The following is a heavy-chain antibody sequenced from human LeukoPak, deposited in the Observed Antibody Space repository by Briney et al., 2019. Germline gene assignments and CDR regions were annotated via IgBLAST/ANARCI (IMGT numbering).Heavy chain of an antibody. CDR3: ARDTDCLDYVCIAAAGRWLYGMDV. CDR1: GFTFSSYW. J-gene: IGHJ6*02. CDR2: IKQDGSEK. Sequence: GGSLRLSCAASGFTFSSYWMSWVRQAPGKGLEWVANIKQDGSEKNYVDSVKGRFAISRDNAKNSLYLQMNSLRVEDTAVYYCARDTDCLDYVCIAAAGRWLYGMDVWGQGTTVTVSS. V-gene: IGHV3-7*03. D-gene: IGHD6-13*01.